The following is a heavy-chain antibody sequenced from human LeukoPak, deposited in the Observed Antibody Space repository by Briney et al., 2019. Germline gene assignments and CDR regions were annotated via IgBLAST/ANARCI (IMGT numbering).Heavy chain of an antibody. J-gene: IGHJ4*02. Sequence: PGGSLRLSCAASGFTFDDYAMNWVRQAPGKGLEWVSGLSWNSGSIGYADSVKGRFTISRDNSKNTVYLQMNSLRAEDTAVYYCAKGGYYDSSGYYFDYWGQGTLVTVSS. D-gene: IGHD3-22*01. CDR2: LSWNSGSI. CDR1: GFTFDDYA. CDR3: AKGGYYDSSGYYFDY. V-gene: IGHV3-9*01.